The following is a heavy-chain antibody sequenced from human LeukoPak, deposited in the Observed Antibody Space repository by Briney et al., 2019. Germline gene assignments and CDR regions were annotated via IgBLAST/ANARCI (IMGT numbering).Heavy chain of an antibody. CDR1: GGTFSSYA. Sequence: GASVKVSCKASGGTFSSYAISWVRQAPGQGLEWMGGITPIFGTANYAQKFQGRVTITADESTSTAYMELSSLRSEDTAVYYCARSTHYDSSGYYIDYWGQGTLVTVS. D-gene: IGHD3-22*01. V-gene: IGHV1-69*01. J-gene: IGHJ4*02. CDR2: ITPIFGTA. CDR3: ARSTHYDSSGYYIDY.